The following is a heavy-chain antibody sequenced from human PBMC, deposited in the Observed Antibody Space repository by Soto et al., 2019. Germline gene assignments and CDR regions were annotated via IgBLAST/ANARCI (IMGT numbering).Heavy chain of an antibody. V-gene: IGHV3-23*01. CDR2: ITGDSGRA. Sequence: VQLLESGGGLVQPGGSLRVSCAASGFTFTNYAMTWVRQAPGKGLEWISAITGDSGRADYAHSVKGRFTVSRDNSKNTLYLQMNSLRAEYTGIYYCAIDPNVDYIGAFDFWGQGAMVTVSS. CDR1: GFTFTNYA. D-gene: IGHD4-17*01. CDR3: AIDPNVDYIGAFDF. J-gene: IGHJ3*01.